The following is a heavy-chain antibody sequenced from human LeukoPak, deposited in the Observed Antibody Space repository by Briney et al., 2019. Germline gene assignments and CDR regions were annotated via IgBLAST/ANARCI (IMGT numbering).Heavy chain of an antibody. CDR1: GFSFDDYA. Sequence: GGSLRLSCAASGFSFDDYAMYWVRQAPGKGLEWVSLISGDGVNTLYADSVKGRFTISRDNSENSLYLQMNSLRTEDTALYYCAKDASNSYGVIWYFDPWGRGTLVTVSS. J-gene: IGHJ2*01. CDR3: AKDASNSYGVIWYFDP. D-gene: IGHD4-17*01. V-gene: IGHV3-43*02. CDR2: ISGDGVNT.